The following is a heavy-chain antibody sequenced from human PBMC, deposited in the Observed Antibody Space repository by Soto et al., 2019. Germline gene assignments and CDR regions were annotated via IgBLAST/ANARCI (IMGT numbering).Heavy chain of an antibody. Sequence: PGGSLRLSCTASGFTFGDYAMIWFRQAPGKGLEWVGFIRSKAYGGTTEYAASVKGRFTISRDDSKSIAYLQMNSLKTEDTAVYCCTRAPGIAAAGLKYYFDYWGQGTLVTVSS. V-gene: IGHV3-49*03. D-gene: IGHD6-13*01. J-gene: IGHJ4*02. CDR1: GFTFGDYA. CDR3: TRAPGIAAAGLKYYFDY. CDR2: IRSKAYGGTT.